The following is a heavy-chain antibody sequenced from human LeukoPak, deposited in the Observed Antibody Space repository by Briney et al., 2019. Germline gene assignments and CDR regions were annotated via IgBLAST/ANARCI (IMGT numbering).Heavy chain of an antibody. Sequence: GGSLRLSCAASGFIFSSYSMNWVRQAPGKGLEWVSSISRSSSYIYYADSVKGRLIISRDNAENSLYLQVNSLRAEDTAVYYCARDVDNDYGDASDIWGQGTMVTVSS. J-gene: IGHJ3*02. CDR3: ARDVDNDYGDASDI. V-gene: IGHV3-21*01. CDR2: ISRSSSYI. CDR1: GFIFSSYS. D-gene: IGHD4/OR15-4a*01.